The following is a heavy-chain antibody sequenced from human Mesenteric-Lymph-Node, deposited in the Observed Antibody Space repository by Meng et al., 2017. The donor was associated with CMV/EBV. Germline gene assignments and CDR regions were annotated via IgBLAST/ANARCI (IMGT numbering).Heavy chain of an antibody. CDR3: ARDPNGITMIVNWYFDL. J-gene: IGHJ2*01. Sequence: SISCSGYYWGWIRQPPGKGLEWIGSIYYSGNIYYNPSLKSRVTISVDTSKNQFSLKVYSVTAADTAVYYCARDPNGITMIVNWYFDLWGRGTLVTVSS. D-gene: IGHD3-22*01. V-gene: IGHV4-39*07. CDR2: IYYSGNI. CDR1: SISCSGYY.